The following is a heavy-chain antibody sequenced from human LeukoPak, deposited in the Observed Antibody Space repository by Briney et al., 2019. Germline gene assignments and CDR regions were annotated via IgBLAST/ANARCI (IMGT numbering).Heavy chain of an antibody. CDR3: AKDGGYYKEVYYFDY. Sequence: GGSLRLSCAASGFTFDDYGMSWVRQAPGKGLEWVSAISGSGGSTYYADSVKGRFTISRDNSKNTLYLQMNSLRAEDTAVYYCAKDGGYYKEVYYFDYWGQGTLVTVSS. V-gene: IGHV3-23*01. CDR2: ISGSGGST. J-gene: IGHJ4*02. D-gene: IGHD3-22*01. CDR1: GFTFDDYG.